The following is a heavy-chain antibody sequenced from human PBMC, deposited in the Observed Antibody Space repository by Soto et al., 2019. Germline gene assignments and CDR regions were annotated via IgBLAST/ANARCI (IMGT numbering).Heavy chain of an antibody. D-gene: IGHD3-10*01. CDR1: GFTFSSYG. V-gene: IGHV3-30*18. CDR3: AKDGEWFGELLGDYYYYGMDV. CDR2: ISYDGSNK. J-gene: IGHJ6*02. Sequence: QVQLVESGGGVVQPGRSLRLSCAASGFTFSSYGMHWVRQAPGKGLEWVAVISYDGSNKYYADSVKGRFTISRDNSKNTLYLPMNSLRAEDTAVYYCAKDGEWFGELLGDYYYYGMDVWGQGTTVTVSS.